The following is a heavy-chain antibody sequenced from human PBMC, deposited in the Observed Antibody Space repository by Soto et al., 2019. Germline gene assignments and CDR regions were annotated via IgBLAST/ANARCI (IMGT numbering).Heavy chain of an antibody. Sequence: QVQLVESGGGVVQPGRSLRLCCAASGFTFSYYGMHWVRQAPGKGLEWVEIIWYDESNIYYADSVTSRFTISRDNTNNMVNMHMNSLRAVNSDVSYFAKCGTNAAMDVWGQGTTVTVSS. CDR2: IWYDESNI. V-gene: IGHV3-33*03. J-gene: IGHJ6*02. CDR3: AKCGTNAAMDV. CDR1: GFTFSYYG. D-gene: IGHD6-25*01.